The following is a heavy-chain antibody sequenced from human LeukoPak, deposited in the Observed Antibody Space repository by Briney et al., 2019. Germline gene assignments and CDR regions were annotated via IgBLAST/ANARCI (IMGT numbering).Heavy chain of an antibody. Sequence: KPGGSLRLSCAASGFTFSSYSMNWVRQAPGKGLEWVSSISSSSSYIYYADSVKGRFTISRDNAKNSLYLQMNSLRAEDTAVYYCARDFSPQQWPVFDYWGQGTLVTVSS. J-gene: IGHJ4*02. V-gene: IGHV3-21*01. CDR3: ARDFSPQQWPVFDY. CDR1: GFTFSSYS. CDR2: ISSSSSYI. D-gene: IGHD6-19*01.